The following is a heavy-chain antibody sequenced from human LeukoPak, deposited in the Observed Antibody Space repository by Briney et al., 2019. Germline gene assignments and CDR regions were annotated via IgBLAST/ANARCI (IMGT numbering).Heavy chain of an antibody. Sequence: GESLRLSCAASGFTFSSGAMSWVRQAPGKGLEWVSSITGSGGSTDYADSVKGRFTISRDNSKNTLYLQMNSLRAEDTAIYYCAKDRAPYRLFDYWGQRTLVTVSS. CDR1: GFTFSSGA. V-gene: IGHV3-23*01. J-gene: IGHJ4*02. D-gene: IGHD4-11*01. CDR3: AKDRAPYRLFDY. CDR2: ITGSGGST.